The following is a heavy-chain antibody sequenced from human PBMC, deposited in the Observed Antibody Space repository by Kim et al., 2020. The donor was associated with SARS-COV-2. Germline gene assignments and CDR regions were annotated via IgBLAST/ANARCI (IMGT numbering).Heavy chain of an antibody. CDR2: INSDGSST. Sequence: GGSLRLSCAASGFTFSSYWMHWVRQAPGKGLVWVSRINSDGSSTSYADSVKGRFTISRDNAKNTLYLQMNSLRAEDTAVYYCARGIVVVVAANDYGMDVWGQGTTVTVSS. J-gene: IGHJ6*02. D-gene: IGHD2-15*01. V-gene: IGHV3-74*01. CDR1: GFTFSSYW. CDR3: ARGIVVVVAANDYGMDV.